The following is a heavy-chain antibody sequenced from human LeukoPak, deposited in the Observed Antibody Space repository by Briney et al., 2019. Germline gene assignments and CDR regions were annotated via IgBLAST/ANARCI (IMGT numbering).Heavy chain of an antibody. J-gene: IGHJ4*02. Sequence: GGSLRLSCAASGFTFSSYAMSWVRQAPGKGLEWVSAIIGSGGSTYYADSVKGRFTISRDNSKNTLYLQMNSLRAEDTAVYYCAKVPRYCSSTSCLYYFDYWGQGTLVTVSS. CDR2: IIGSGGST. CDR3: AKVPRYCSSTSCLYYFDY. D-gene: IGHD2-2*01. V-gene: IGHV3-23*01. CDR1: GFTFSSYA.